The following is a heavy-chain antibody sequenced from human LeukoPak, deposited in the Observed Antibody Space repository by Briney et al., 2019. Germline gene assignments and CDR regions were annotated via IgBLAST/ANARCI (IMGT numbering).Heavy chain of an antibody. CDR1: GFTFINYY. D-gene: IGHD1-7*01. CDR2: ISSSAITM. CDR3: ARANNWNYPYYFDY. V-gene: IGHV3-11*01. Sequence: GGSLRLSCAASGFTFINYYISWIRQAPGKGLEWVSYISSSAITMYYADSVKGRFTISRDNAKNSLYLQMNSLRAEDTAVYYCARANNWNYPYYFDYWGQGTLVTVSS. J-gene: IGHJ4*02.